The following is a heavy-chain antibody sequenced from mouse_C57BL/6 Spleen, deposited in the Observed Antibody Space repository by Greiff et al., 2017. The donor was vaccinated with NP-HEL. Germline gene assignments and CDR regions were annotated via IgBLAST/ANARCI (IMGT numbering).Heavy chain of an antibody. V-gene: IGHV3-6*01. CDR2: ISYDGSN. CDR1: GYSITSGYY. J-gene: IGHJ2*01. Sequence: ESGPGLVKPSQSLSLTCSVTGYSITSGYYWNWIRQFPGNKLEWMGYISYDGSNNYNPSLKNRISITRDTSKNQFFLKLNAVTTEDTATYYCARGGYGNYSYWGQGTTLTVSS. CDR3: ARGGYGNYSY. D-gene: IGHD2-10*02.